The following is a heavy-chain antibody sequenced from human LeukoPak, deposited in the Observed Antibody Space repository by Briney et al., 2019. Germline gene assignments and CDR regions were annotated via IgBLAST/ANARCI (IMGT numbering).Heavy chain of an antibody. J-gene: IGHJ3*02. CDR2: IYYSGST. CDR3: AREAYHIRTGVRAFDI. D-gene: IGHD3-10*01. Sequence: PSETLSLTCTVSGGSISSSSYYWGWIRQPPGKGLEWIGSIYYSGSTYYNPSLKSRVTISVDTSKNQFSLKLSSVTAADTAVYYCAREAYHIRTGVRAFDIWGQGTMVTVSS. CDR1: GGSISSSSYY. V-gene: IGHV4-39*07.